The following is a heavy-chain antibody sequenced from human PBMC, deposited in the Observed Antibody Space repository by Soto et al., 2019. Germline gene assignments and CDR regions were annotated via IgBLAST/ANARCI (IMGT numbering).Heavy chain of an antibody. CDR2: MYYSGSS. CDR1: GGSVSTNY. V-gene: IGHV4-59*02. Sequence: PSETLSLTCTVSGGSVSTNYGSWIRQPPGKGLEWIGFMYYSGSSNYNPSLKSRVTMSLDTSKNQFSLKLNSVIAADTAVYYCAKGPSSIESHMDVWGKGITVTAP. CDR3: AKGPSSIESHMDV. J-gene: IGHJ6*03.